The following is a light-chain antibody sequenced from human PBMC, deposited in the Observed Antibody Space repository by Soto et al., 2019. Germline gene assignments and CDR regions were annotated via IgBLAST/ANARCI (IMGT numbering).Light chain of an antibody. J-gene: IGKJ1*01. CDR3: QQYYTYWHM. CDR1: QSISDY. V-gene: IGKV1-5*01. Sequence: DIQMTQSPSTLSASVGDRVIITCRASQSISDYLAWYQQKPGKAPKLLIYDASNLESGVPSTFSGSGSGTEFTLTISSLQPDDFATYYCQQYYTYWHMFGQGTRVVIK. CDR2: DAS.